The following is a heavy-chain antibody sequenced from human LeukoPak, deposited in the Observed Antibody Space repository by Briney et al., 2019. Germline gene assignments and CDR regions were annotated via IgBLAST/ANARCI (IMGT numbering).Heavy chain of an antibody. V-gene: IGHV3-11*01. CDR2: ISSSGSTI. CDR1: GFTFSDYY. J-gene: IGHJ6*02. CDR3: ARGAYSSSWYGYYGMDV. Sequence: PGGSLRLSCAASGFTFSDYYMSWIRQAPGKGLEWVSYISSSGSTIYYADSVKGRFTISRGNAKNSLYLQMNSLRAEDTAVYYCARGAYSSSWYGYYGMDVWGQGTTVTVSS. D-gene: IGHD6-13*01.